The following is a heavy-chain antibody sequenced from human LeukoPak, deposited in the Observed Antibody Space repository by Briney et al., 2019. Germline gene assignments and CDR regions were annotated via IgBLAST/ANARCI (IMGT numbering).Heavy chain of an antibody. V-gene: IGHV4-4*07. CDR2: IYISGST. Sequence: SETLSLTCTVSGGSISSYYWSWIRQPAGKGLEWIGRIYISGSTNYNPSLKSRVTMSVDTSKNQFSLKLSSVTAADTAVYYCARHPRFYLGWYYFDYWGQGTLVTVSS. D-gene: IGHD3/OR15-3a*01. J-gene: IGHJ4*02. CDR1: GGSISSYY. CDR3: ARHPRFYLGWYYFDY.